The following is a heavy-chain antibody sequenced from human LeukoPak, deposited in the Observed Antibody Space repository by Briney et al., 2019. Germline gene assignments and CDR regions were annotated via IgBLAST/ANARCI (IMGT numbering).Heavy chain of an antibody. Sequence: PGGSLRLSCVASGFPFSSCWMTWVRQAPGKGLEWVANIKQDGSKKSYVDSVKGRSTISRDNAKNSLYLQMNSLRAEDTAIYYCTRVGYIDEGIDYWGQGTLVTVSS. CDR2: IKQDGSKK. D-gene: IGHD5-24*01. V-gene: IGHV3-7*04. J-gene: IGHJ4*02. CDR3: TRVGYIDEGIDY. CDR1: GFPFSSCW.